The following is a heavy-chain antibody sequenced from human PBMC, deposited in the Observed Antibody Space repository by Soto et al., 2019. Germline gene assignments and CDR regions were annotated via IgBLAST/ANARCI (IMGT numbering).Heavy chain of an antibody. J-gene: IGHJ6*02. V-gene: IGHV3-64D*08. CDR3: VKDTRYSGYDSYYYYGMDV. CDR1: GFTFSSYA. D-gene: IGHD5-12*01. Sequence: GGSLRLSCSASGFTFSSYAMHWVRQAPGKGLEYVSAISGNGGSTYYADSVKGRFTISRDNSKNTLYLQMSSLRAEDTAVYYCVKDTRYSGYDSYYYYGMDVWGQGTMVTVSS. CDR2: ISGNGGST.